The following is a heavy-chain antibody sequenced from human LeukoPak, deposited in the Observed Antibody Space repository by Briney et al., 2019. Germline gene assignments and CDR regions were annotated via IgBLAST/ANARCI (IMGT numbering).Heavy chain of an antibody. CDR1: GGSNNSYY. CDR2: THPSGNS. J-gene: IGHJ5*02. V-gene: IGHV4-4*09. Sequence: SETLSLTCTVSGGSNNSYYWSWIRQPPGKGLEWIGFTHPSGNSNYSPSLKSRVTISIDTSRNQFSLKLSSVTAADTAVYYCARKAPKKGWFDPWGQGTLVTVSS. CDR3: ARKAPKKGWFDP.